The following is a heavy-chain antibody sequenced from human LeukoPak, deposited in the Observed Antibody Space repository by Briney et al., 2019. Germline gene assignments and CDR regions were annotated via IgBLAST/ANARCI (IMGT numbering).Heavy chain of an antibody. D-gene: IGHD6-13*01. V-gene: IGHV1-2*02. CDR3: ARGGSSSWADAFDI. CDR2: INPNCGGT. CDR1: GYTFTGYY. Sequence: ASVKVSCKASGYTFTGYYMHWGREAPGQGLEWMGWINPNCGGTSYAQNFQGRVTMTRDRSISTASMDLSRLTSDDTAVYYCARGGSSSWADAFDIWGQGTMVTVSS. J-gene: IGHJ3*02.